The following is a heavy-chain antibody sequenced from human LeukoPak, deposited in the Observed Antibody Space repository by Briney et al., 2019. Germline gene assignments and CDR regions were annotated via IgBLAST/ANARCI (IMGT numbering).Heavy chain of an antibody. CDR1: GFTFSSYG. J-gene: IGHJ6*02. V-gene: IGHV3-33*06. CDR3: AKDTNEYQLLFSHGMDV. Sequence: PGGSLRLSCAASGFTFSSYGMHWVRQAPGKGLEWVAVIWYDGSNKYYADSVKGRFTISRDNSKNTLYLQMNSLRAEDTAVYYCAKDTNEYQLLFSHGMDVWGQGTTVTASS. D-gene: IGHD2-2*01. CDR2: IWYDGSNK.